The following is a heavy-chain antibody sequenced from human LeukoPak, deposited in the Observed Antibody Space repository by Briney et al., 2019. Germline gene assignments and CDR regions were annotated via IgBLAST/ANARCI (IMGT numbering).Heavy chain of an antibody. CDR2: IYPGDSDT. D-gene: IGHD5-18*01. CDR1: GYSFTSYW. Sequence: GESLKISCNGSGYSFTSYWIGWVRHMPGKGLEWMGIIYPGDSDTRYSPSFQGQAPISADTSISTAYLQWSSLKASDTAMYYCARLRADVDTAMVYYFDYWGQGTLVTVSS. V-gene: IGHV5-51*01. J-gene: IGHJ4*02. CDR3: ARLRADVDTAMVYYFDY.